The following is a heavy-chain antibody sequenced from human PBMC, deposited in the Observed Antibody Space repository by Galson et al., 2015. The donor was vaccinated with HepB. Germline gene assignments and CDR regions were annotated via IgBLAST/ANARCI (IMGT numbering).Heavy chain of an antibody. CDR2: IIPILSVK. Sequence: SVKVSCKASGGTFSSHVVSWVRQAPGQGLEWMGRIIPILSVKNYAQKFQGRVTISADKSTSTAYMELNSLRSEDPAVYFCARTKEGSPGFFDLWGQGTMVTVSS. J-gene: IGHJ3*01. CDR1: GGTFSSHV. V-gene: IGHV1-69*04. D-gene: IGHD6-13*01. CDR3: ARTKEGSPGFFDL.